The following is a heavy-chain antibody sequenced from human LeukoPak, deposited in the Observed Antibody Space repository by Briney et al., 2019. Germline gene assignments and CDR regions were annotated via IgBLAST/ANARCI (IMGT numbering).Heavy chain of an antibody. CDR2: IYHTGST. Sequence: PSGTLSLTCAVSGASISSSKWWSWVRQPPGKRLEWIGEIYHTGSTNYNPSLKSRVTMPVDKSNNQFSLKLSSVTAADTAVYYCATYVRSFDYWGQGALVTVSS. V-gene: IGHV4-4*02. D-gene: IGHD3-16*01. CDR3: ATYVRSFDY. CDR1: GASISSSKW. J-gene: IGHJ4*02.